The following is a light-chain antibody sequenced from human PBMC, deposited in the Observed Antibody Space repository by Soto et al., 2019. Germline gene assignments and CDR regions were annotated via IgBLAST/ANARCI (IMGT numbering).Light chain of an antibody. V-gene: IGLV2-8*01. CDR3: SSYAGSNMVV. J-gene: IGLJ2*01. CDR2: EVS. CDR1: SSDVGGYNY. Sequence: QSVLTQPPSASGSPGQSVTISCTGTSSDVGGYNYVPWYQQHPGKAPKLMIYEVSKRPSGVPDRFSGSKSGNTASLTVSGLQAEDEADYYCSSYAGSNMVVFGGGTKVTVL.